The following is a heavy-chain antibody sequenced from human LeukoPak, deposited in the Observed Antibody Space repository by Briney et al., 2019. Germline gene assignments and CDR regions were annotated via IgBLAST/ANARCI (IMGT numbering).Heavy chain of an antibody. J-gene: IGHJ4*02. CDR3: ARERRNGKYYFDY. CDR1: GFTVSSNY. D-gene: IGHD1-26*01. V-gene: IGHV3-53*01. CDR2: IYSGGST. Sequence: GGSLRLSCAASGFTVSSNYMSWVRQAPGKGLEWVSVIYSGGSTYYADSVKGRSTISRDNSKNTLYLQMNSLRAEDTAVYYCARERRNGKYYFDYWGQGTLVTVSS.